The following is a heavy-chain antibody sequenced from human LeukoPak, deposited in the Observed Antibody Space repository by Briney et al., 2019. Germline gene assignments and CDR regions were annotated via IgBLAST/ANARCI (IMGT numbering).Heavy chain of an antibody. D-gene: IGHD6-6*01. CDR3: VKGLDYSSSQMDS. CDR2: INTNGANT. Sequence: GGSLRLSRSASGFTFKSYAMHWVRQAPGKGLEYVSSINTNGANTYYADSVKGRFTISRDNSRNTVYVQMNSLTPEDAAVYYCVKGLDYSSSQMDSWGQGTLVTVSS. V-gene: IGHV3-64*05. CDR1: GFTFKSYA. J-gene: IGHJ4*02.